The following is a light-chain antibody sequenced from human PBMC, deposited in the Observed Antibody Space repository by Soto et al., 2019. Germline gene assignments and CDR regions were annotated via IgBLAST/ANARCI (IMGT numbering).Light chain of an antibody. V-gene: IGKV3-20*01. CDR1: ESVTSNS. CDR2: GAS. CDR3: QHYGHSRNT. Sequence: ENRLPQSPGPLTLSPGERATLSCRASESVTSNSLAWFQQKPGQAPRLLIYGASSRATGIPDRFSGSGSGTDFTLTISRLEPEDFAVYYFQHYGHSRNTCGQGTRLEIK. J-gene: IGKJ5*01.